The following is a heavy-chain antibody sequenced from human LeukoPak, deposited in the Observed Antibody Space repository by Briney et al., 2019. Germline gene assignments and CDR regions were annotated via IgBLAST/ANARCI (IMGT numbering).Heavy chain of an antibody. Sequence: PGGSLRLSCAASGFNFSKYWMLWVRQAPGKGLEGVSRINTDGTVKTYADSVKGRFTVSRDSADIAMFLQMNGVRDEDTAVYYCATKQWLAPPPDSWGQGTPVTVSS. CDR1: GFNFSKYW. CDR2: INTDGTVK. J-gene: IGHJ4*02. CDR3: ATKQWLAPPPDS. V-gene: IGHV3-74*01. D-gene: IGHD6-19*01.